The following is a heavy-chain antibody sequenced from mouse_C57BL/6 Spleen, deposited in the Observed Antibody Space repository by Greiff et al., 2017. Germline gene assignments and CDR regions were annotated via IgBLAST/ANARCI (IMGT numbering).Heavy chain of an antibody. CDR3: TTRALYGSSYWFAY. Sequence: VQLQQSGAELVRPGASVKLSCTASGFNIKDAYMHWVKQRPEQGLEWIGWIDPENGDTEYASKFQGKATIKADTSSNTAYLQLSSLTSEDTAVYYCTTRALYGSSYWFAYWGQGTLVTVSA. J-gene: IGHJ3*01. CDR2: IDPENGDT. D-gene: IGHD1-1*01. CDR1: GFNIKDAY. V-gene: IGHV14-4*01.